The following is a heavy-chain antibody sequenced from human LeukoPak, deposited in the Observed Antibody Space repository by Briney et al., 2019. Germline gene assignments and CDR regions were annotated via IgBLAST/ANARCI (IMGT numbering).Heavy chain of an antibody. Sequence: GGSLRLSCAASGFXFSSFGMHWVRQAPGKGREWVAVIWYDGTNKYYADSVKGRFTISRDNSKNTLYLQMNSLRAEDTAVYYCARATVTRWFDPWGQGTLATVSS. J-gene: IGHJ5*02. CDR1: GFXFSSFG. CDR3: ARATVTRWFDP. CDR2: IWYDGTNK. D-gene: IGHD4-17*01. V-gene: IGHV3-33*01.